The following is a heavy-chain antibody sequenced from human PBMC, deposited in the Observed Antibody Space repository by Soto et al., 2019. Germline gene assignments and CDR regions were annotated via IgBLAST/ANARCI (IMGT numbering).Heavy chain of an antibody. D-gene: IGHD3-10*01. Sequence: QVQLQESGPGLVKPAQTLSLTCTVSGGSISSPNFYWSWIRQHPGKGLGWIGHIYYNGTTYYNPTLKCRVSISVDTSKNQFSLKLSSVTAADTAVYYCAREPRILIWFGELHDWARGTLVTVSS. CDR1: GGSISSPNFY. V-gene: IGHV4-31*03. J-gene: IGHJ4*02. CDR2: IYYNGTT. CDR3: AREPRILIWFGELHD.